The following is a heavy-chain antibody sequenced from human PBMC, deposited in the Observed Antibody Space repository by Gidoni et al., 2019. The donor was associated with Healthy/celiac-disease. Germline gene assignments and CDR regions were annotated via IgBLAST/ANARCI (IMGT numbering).Heavy chain of an antibody. CDR1: GGTFSSYA. D-gene: IGHD2-2*01. Sequence: QVQLVQSGAEVKKPGSSVKVSCTASGGTFSSYAISLVRQAPGQGLEWMGGIIPIFGTANYAQKFQGRVTITADESTSTAYMELSSLRSEDTAVYYGARGDTGGEYCSSTSCYLGWYFDLWGRGTLVTVSS. V-gene: IGHV1-69*01. CDR3: ARGDTGGEYCSSTSCYLGWYFDL. J-gene: IGHJ2*01. CDR2: IIPIFGTA.